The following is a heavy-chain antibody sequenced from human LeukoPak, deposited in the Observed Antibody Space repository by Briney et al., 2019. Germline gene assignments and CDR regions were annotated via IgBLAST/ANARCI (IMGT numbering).Heavy chain of an antibody. CDR2: IYQSGST. D-gene: IGHD4-17*01. J-gene: IGHJ2*01. CDR1: GGSISSGGYS. Sequence: TLSLTCAVSGGSISSGGYSWSWIRQPPGKGLEWIGYIYQSGSTYYNPSLKSRVTISVDRSKNQFSLKLSSVTAADTAVYYCARGRTVTPREWYFDLWGRGTLVTVSS. CDR3: ARGRTVTPREWYFDL. V-gene: IGHV4-30-2*01.